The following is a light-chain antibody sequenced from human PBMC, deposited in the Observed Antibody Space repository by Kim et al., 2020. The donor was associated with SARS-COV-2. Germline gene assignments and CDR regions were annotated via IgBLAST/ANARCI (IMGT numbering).Light chain of an antibody. J-gene: IGLJ1*01. V-gene: IGLV1-40*01. CDR3: QSYDNSLRGYV. CDR1: SSNIGAGFD. Sequence: KVTISCTGSSSNIGAGFDVHWYQHLPGTAPKLLIFDNTNRPSGVPDRFSGSKSGTSASLAITGLQAEDEADYYCQSYDNSLRGYVFGTGTKVTVL. CDR2: DNT.